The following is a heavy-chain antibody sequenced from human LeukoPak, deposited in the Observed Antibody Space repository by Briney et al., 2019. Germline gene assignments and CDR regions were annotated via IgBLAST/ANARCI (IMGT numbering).Heavy chain of an antibody. CDR2: IYSGGST. D-gene: IGHD1-26*01. Sequence: PGGSLRLTCAASGFTVSSNYMSWVRQAPGKGLEWVSVIYSGGSTYYADSVKGRFTISRDNSKNTLYLQMNSLRAEDTAVYYCAREWELRYFDYWGQGTLVTVSS. CDR1: GFTVSSNY. J-gene: IGHJ4*02. V-gene: IGHV3-66*01. CDR3: AREWELRYFDY.